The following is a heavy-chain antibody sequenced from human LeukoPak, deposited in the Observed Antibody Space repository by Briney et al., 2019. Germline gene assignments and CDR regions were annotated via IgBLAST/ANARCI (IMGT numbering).Heavy chain of an antibody. CDR2: IYTSGST. D-gene: IGHD4-17*01. CDR3: ARALNYGDYEGWFDP. J-gene: IGHJ5*02. Sequence: PSGTLSLTCTVSGGSISSGSYYWSWIRQPAGKGLEWIGRIYTSGSTNYNPSLKSRVTISVDTSKNQFSLKLSSVTAADTAVYYCARALNYGDYEGWFDPWGQGTLVTVSS. CDR1: GGSISSGSYY. V-gene: IGHV4-61*02.